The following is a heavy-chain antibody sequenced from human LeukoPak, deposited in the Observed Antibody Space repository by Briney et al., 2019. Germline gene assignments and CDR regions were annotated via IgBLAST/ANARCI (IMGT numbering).Heavy chain of an antibody. D-gene: IGHD5-12*01. Sequence: GGSLRLSCVASGLRFRSYAMNWVRQAPGKGLECISTISDDSSFTYYADSVKGRSAISRDHARNSLYLQMNNLRGEDTAIYYCARDAGNSGYGCDLWGQGTLVTVSS. CDR3: ARDAGNSGYGCDL. CDR2: ISDDSSFT. V-gene: IGHV3-23*01. CDR1: GLRFRSYA. J-gene: IGHJ5*02.